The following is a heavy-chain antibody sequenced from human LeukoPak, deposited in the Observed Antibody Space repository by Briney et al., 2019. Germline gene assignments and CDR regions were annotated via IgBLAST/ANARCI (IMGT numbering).Heavy chain of an antibody. CDR1: GFTFSDYY. J-gene: IGHJ3*02. CDR3: AKDRAYCSSTSCYDAFDI. CDR2: ISGSGGSS. Sequence: GGSLRLSCAASGFTFSDYYMSWVRQAPGKGLEWVSAISGSGGSSHYADSVKGRFTISRDNSKNTLYVQMNSLRAEDTAVYYCAKDRAYCSSTSCYDAFDIWGQGTMVTVSS. V-gene: IGHV3-23*01. D-gene: IGHD2-2*01.